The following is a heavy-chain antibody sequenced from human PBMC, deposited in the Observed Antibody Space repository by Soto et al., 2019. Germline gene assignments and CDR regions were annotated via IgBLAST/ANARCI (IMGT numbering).Heavy chain of an antibody. D-gene: IGHD6-13*01. CDR2: INSDASST. CDR3: ASGLVEHSSSWYDY. CDR1: EFTFSTHW. Sequence: EVQLVESGGGLVHPGGSLRLSCTASEFTFSTHWMHWVRQAPGKGLVWVSRINSDASSTDYADSVRGRFTISRDRAKNTLYRQMSSLRAEDTAVYYCASGLVEHSSSWYDYWGQGTLVTVSS. J-gene: IGHJ4*02. V-gene: IGHV3-74*01.